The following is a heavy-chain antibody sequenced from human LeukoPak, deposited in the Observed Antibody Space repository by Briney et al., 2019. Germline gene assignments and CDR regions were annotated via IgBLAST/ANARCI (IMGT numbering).Heavy chain of an antibody. D-gene: IGHD3-10*01. CDR1: GYTFTGYY. J-gene: IGHJ4*02. Sequence: GASVKVSCKASGYTFTGYYMHWVRQAPGQGLEWMGWINPNSGGTNYAQKFQGRVTMTRDTSISTAYMELSSLRSEDTAVYYCARGGATYYYGSENNFDYWGQGTLVTVSS. CDR3: ARGGATYYYGSENNFDY. V-gene: IGHV1-2*02. CDR2: INPNSGGT.